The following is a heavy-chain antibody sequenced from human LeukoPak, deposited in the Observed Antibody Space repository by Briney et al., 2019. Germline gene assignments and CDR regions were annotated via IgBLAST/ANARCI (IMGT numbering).Heavy chain of an antibody. J-gene: IGHJ3*02. CDR2: IYPGDSDT. CDR1: GYDFPSYY. CDR3: ARDRFSSIWTFENRPDAFEI. D-gene: IGHD6-13*01. V-gene: IGHV5-51*01. Sequence: KAGESLKISCVTSGYDFPSYYIAWVRQMPGKGLEWMGIIYPGDSDTRYSPSFQGQVTMSADKSISTAYLQWSSLKASDTAMYYCARDRFSSIWTFENRPDAFEIWGQGTMVTVSS.